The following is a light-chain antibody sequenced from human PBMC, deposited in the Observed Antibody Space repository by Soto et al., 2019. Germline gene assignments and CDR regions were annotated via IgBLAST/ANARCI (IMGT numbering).Light chain of an antibody. CDR1: QGIKND. CDR3: GQFVSAPPRT. V-gene: IGKV1-17*01. J-gene: IGKJ1*01. CDR2: AVS. Sequence: DIQMTQSPSSLSASVGDGVTITCRASQGIKNDLAWYQQKPGKAPKRLIYAVSSLQSEVPSRFSGSGSGTEFTLTISSLQPEDVAVYYCGQFVSAPPRTLGQGTKVDIK.